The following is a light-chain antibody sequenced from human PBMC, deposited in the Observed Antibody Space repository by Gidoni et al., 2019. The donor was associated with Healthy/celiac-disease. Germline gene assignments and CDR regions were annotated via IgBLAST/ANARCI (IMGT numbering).Light chain of an antibody. CDR1: SSDVGGYNY. Sequence: QSALTPPRSVSGSPGQSVTISCTGTSSDVGGYNYVSWYQQHPGKAPKLMIYDVSKRPSGAPDRFSGSKSGNTASLTISGLQAEDEADYYCCSYAGSYSWVFGGGTKLTVL. J-gene: IGLJ2*01. CDR3: CSYAGSYSWV. CDR2: DVS. V-gene: IGLV2-11*01.